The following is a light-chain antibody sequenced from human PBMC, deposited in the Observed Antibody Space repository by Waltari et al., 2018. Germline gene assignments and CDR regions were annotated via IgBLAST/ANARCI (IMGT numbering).Light chain of an antibody. V-gene: IGKV1-9*01. CDR2: GAS. J-gene: IGKJ4*01. CDR3: QQVDNYLLP. CDR1: QGFSSS. Sequence: DIQLTQSPSFLSASVGDRVTITCRASQGFSSSLAWYQQKPGKAPKLLIYGASTLQSGVPSRFSGGGSGTEFTLSISSLQPEDFATYYCQQVDNYLLPFGGETKVEIK.